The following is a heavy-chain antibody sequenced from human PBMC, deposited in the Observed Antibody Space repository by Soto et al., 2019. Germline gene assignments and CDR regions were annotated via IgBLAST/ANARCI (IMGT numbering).Heavy chain of an antibody. V-gene: IGHV4-34*01. J-gene: IGHJ4*02. CDR2: SSLSGTT. Sequence: SETLSLTCAVSGGSLSDFYWTWIRQSPGKGLEWVGESSLSGTTNYNPSLKSRVTISLDTSKNQFSLKLTSVTAADTAVYYCARDQPSLFPQDYWGQGTLVTVPQ. CDR3: ARDQPSLFPQDY. CDR1: GGSLSDFY.